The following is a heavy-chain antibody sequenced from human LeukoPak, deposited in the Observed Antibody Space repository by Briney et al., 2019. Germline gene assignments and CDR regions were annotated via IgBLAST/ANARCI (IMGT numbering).Heavy chain of an antibody. D-gene: IGHD3-10*01. Sequence: PGRSLRLSCAASRFPFRTYGMHWVRQAPGKGLEWLAVISHDTGKIYYLDSVRGRFTISRDNSKNTLYLEMNSLRADDTAVYYCAKGDLFEELDIWGQGTMVTVSS. CDR2: ISHDTGKI. J-gene: IGHJ3*02. CDR3: AKGDLFEELDI. V-gene: IGHV3-30*18. CDR1: RFPFRTYG.